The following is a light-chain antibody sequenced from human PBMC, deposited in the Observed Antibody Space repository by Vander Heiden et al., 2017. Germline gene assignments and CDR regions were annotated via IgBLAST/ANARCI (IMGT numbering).Light chain of an antibody. Sequence: DIVMTQSPDSLAVSLGDRATINCKSSQSVLYSSNNKNYLAWYQQKPGQPPKLLIYWASTRESGVPDRFSGSGSGTDFTLTVSSLQAEDVAVYYCQQYYSTPRTFGQGTKVLNQT. V-gene: IGKV4-1*01. CDR1: QSVLYSSNNKNY. J-gene: IGKJ1*01. CDR2: WAS. CDR3: QQYYSTPRT.